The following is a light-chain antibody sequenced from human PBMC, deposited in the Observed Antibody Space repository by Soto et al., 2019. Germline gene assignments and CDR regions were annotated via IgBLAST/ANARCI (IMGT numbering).Light chain of an antibody. CDR3: QQYGSSGT. CDR2: GAS. V-gene: IGKV3-20*01. Sequence: EIVLTQSPGTLSLSPGERATLSCRSNQSVSSSYLAWYQQKLGQAPRLLIYGASNRATGIPDRFSGIGSGTDFTLTIRRLEPEDFAVDYCQQYGSSGTFCQGTKVDIK. J-gene: IGKJ1*01. CDR1: QSVSSSY.